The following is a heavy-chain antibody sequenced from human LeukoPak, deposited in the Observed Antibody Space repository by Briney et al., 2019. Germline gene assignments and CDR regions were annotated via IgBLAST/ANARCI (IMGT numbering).Heavy chain of an antibody. CDR1: GITLSNYG. CDR2: ISDRGSRT. CDR3: AKRGVVIRVILVGFHKEAYYFDS. J-gene: IGHJ4*02. Sequence: GGSLRLSCAVSGITLSNYGMSWVRQAPGKGLEWVAGISDRGSRTNYADSVKGRFTISTDHPKNTLYLQMRSLRAEDTAVYFCAKRGVVIRVILVGFHKEAYYFDSWGQGALVTAPS. V-gene: IGHV3-23*01. D-gene: IGHD3-22*01.